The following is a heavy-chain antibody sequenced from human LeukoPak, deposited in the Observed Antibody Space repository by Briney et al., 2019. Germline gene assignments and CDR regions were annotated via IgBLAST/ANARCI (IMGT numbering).Heavy chain of an antibody. V-gene: IGHV4-59*01. D-gene: IGHD6-13*01. CDR3: ARASLAGTTIYYFDY. CDR1: GGSISSYY. J-gene: IGHJ4*02. CDR2: IYYSGST. Sequence: PSETLSLTCTVSGGSISSYYWSWIRQPPGKGLEWIGYIYYSGSTNYNPSLKSRVTISVDTSKNQFSLKLSSVTAADTAVYYCARASLAGTTIYYFDYWGQGTLVTVSS.